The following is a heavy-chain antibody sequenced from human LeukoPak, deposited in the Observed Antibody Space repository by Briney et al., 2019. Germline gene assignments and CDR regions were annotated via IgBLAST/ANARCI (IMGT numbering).Heavy chain of an antibody. CDR1: GGSISSYY. CDR3: AGYDFWSGYSSGAFDI. D-gene: IGHD3-3*01. J-gene: IGHJ3*02. V-gene: IGHV4-4*07. Sequence: SETLSLTCTVSGGSISSYYWSWIRQPAGKGQEWIGRIYTSGSTNYNPSLKSRVTMSVDTSKNQFSLKLSSVTAAYTAVYYCAGYDFWSGYSSGAFDIWGQGTMVTVSS. CDR2: IYTSGST.